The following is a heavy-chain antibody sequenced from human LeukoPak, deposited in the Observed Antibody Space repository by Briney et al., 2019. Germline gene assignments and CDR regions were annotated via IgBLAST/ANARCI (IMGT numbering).Heavy chain of an antibody. D-gene: IGHD2-2*02. CDR2: IIPIFGTA. CDR3: ASHPCSSTSCYTGYYYMDV. Sequence: SVKVSCKASGGTFSSYAISWVRQAPGQGLEWMGGIIPIFGTANYAQKFRGRVTITTDESTSTAYMELSGLRSEDTAVYYCASHPCSSTSCYTGYYYMDVWGKGTTVTVSS. CDR1: GGTFSSYA. J-gene: IGHJ6*03. V-gene: IGHV1-69*05.